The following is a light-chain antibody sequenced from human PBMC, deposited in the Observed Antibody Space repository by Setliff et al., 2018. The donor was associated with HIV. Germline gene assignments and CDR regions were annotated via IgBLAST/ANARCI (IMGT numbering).Light chain of an antibody. CDR1: NSDVGAYDY. Sequence: QSALTQPASVSGAPGQSITISCTGTNSDVGAYDYVSWYQQYPDKAPRLILYDVTNRPSGLSDRFSGSKSGNTASLTISGLQAEDEALYYCSSYSSTSTLIFGGGTKVTV. CDR2: DVT. CDR3: SSYSSTSTLI. V-gene: IGLV2-14*03. J-gene: IGLJ2*01.